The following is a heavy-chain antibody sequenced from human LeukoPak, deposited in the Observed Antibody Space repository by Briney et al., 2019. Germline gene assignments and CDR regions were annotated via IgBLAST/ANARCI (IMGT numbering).Heavy chain of an antibody. D-gene: IGHD3-10*01. Sequence: SETLSLTCTVSGGSLSSSSYYWGWIRQPPGKGLQWIGSIYYNGSTYYNPSLKSRVIISVDTSKNQFSLKLSSVTAADTAVYYCARDAWFDYYYYYMDVWGKGTTVTVSS. CDR2: IYYNGST. CDR3: ARDAWFDYYYYYMDV. V-gene: IGHV4-39*02. CDR1: GGSLSSSSYY. J-gene: IGHJ6*03.